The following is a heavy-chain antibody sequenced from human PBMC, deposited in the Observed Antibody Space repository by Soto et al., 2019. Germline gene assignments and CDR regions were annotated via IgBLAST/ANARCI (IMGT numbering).Heavy chain of an antibody. Sequence: PXETLSLTCSVAGCSISSYYWSWIRQPPGKGLEWIGYIYYSGSTNYNPSLKSRVTISVDTSKNQFSLKLSSVTAADTAVYYCASYDFWSGYKFDYWGQGTLVTVSS. J-gene: IGHJ4*02. V-gene: IGHV4-59*01. CDR1: GCSISSYY. CDR3: ASYDFWSGYKFDY. D-gene: IGHD3-3*01. CDR2: IYYSGST.